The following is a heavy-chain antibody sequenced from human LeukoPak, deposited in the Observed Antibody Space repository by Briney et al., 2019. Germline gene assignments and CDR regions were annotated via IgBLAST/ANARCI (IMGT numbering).Heavy chain of an antibody. D-gene: IGHD3-22*01. V-gene: IGHV1-46*01. CDR2: IYPSGGST. CDR3: AREARESSGYYFIDY. J-gene: IGHJ4*02. CDR1: GYTFTSYY. Sequence: GASVKVSCKASGYTFTSYYIHWVRQAPGQGLEWMGIIYPSGGSTSYAQKFQGRVTMTRDMSTSTVYMQLSSLRSEDTAVYYCAREARESSGYYFIDYWGQGTLVTVSS.